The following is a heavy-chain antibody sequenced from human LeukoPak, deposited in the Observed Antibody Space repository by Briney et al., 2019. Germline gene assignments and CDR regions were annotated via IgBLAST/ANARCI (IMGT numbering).Heavy chain of an antibody. V-gene: IGHV4-61*02. CDR3: ARDRITGATRDHYYYYMDI. CDR1: GGSISSGGSSDSVH. J-gene: IGHJ6*03. D-gene: IGHD7-27*01. CDR2: IDSAGST. Sequence: SETLSLTCTVSGGSISSGGSSDSVHWSWIRQSAGKGLEWIGRIDSAGSTNYNPSLTGRVTISVDTSKNQFSLRLSSVTAADAAVYYCARDRITGATRDHYYYYMDIWGKGTTVTVSS.